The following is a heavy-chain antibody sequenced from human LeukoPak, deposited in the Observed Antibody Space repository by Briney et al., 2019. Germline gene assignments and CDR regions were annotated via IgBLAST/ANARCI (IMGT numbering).Heavy chain of an antibody. CDR1: GGSISSGGYY. Sequence: PSETLSLTCTVSGGSISSGGYYWSWIRQHPGKGLEWIGYIYYSGSTYYNPSLKSRVTISVDTSKNQFSLKLSSVTAADTAVYYCARDGSCSGGSCYRWFDPWGQGTLVTVSS. D-gene: IGHD2-15*01. J-gene: IGHJ5*02. CDR3: ARDGSCSGGSCYRWFDP. V-gene: IGHV4-31*03. CDR2: IYYSGST.